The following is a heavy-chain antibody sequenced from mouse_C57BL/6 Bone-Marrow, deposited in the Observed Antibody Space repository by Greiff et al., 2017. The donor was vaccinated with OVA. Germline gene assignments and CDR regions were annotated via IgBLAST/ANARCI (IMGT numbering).Heavy chain of an antibody. CDR3: ARRREDGTTVVAPFDY. D-gene: IGHD1-1*01. V-gene: IGHV1-81*01. CDR1: GYTFTSYG. CDR2: IYPRSGNT. Sequence: VKLQESGAELARPGASVKLSCKASGYTFTSYGISWVKQRTGQGLEWIGEIYPRSGNTYYNEKFKGKATLTADQSSSTAYMELRRLTSEDSAVYFCARRREDGTTVVAPFDYWGQGTTLTVSS. J-gene: IGHJ2*01.